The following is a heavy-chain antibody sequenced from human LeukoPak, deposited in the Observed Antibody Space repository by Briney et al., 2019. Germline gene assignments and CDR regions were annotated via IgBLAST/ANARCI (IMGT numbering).Heavy chain of an antibody. J-gene: IGHJ4*02. Sequence: GGSLRLSCAASGFTFSDYYMSWIRQAPGKGVEWVSYISSSSSHTEYADSVKGRFTLSRDNAKNSLSLQVNSLRADDTAVYYCARVGSIAAAGTPDYWGQGTLVTVSS. CDR1: GFTFSDYY. V-gene: IGHV3-11*06. D-gene: IGHD6-13*01. CDR3: ARVGSIAAAGTPDY. CDR2: ISSSSSHT.